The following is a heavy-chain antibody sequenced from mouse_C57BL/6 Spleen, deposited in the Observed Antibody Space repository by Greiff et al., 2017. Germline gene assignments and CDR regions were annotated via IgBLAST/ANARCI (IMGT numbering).Heavy chain of an antibody. D-gene: IGHD1-1*01. V-gene: IGHV1-55*01. CDR2: IYPGSGST. Sequence: QVQLQQPGAELVKPGASVKMSCKASGYTFTSYWITWVKQRPGQGLEWIGDIYPGSGSTNYNEKFKSKATLTVDTSSSTAYMQLSSLTSEDSAVYYWAKGDYCSSGWFAYWGQGTLGTVSA. J-gene: IGHJ3*01. CDR1: GYTFTSYW. CDR3: AKGDYCSSGWFAY.